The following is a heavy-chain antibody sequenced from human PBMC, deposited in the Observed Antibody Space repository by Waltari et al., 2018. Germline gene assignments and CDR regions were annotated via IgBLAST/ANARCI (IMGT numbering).Heavy chain of an antibody. CDR3: ARVLIRTSGLNFDS. CDR2: IYYSGSS. Sequence: QQESGPSLVKPSETLSLTCTVSCWSISSRSYYWGWIRLAPGKGLEWIGHIYYSGSSYHNPSLKSRITMSVDSSKNQFSLTLSSVTAADTAVYYCARVLIRTSGLNFDSWGQGSLVTVSS. J-gene: IGHJ4*02. D-gene: IGHD3-16*01. CDR1: CWSISSRSYY. V-gene: IGHV4-39*07.